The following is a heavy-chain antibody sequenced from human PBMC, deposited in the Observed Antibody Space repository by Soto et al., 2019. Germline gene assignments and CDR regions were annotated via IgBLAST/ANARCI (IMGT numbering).Heavy chain of an antibody. Sequence: QVQLVESGGGVVQPGRPLRPSCAASGFTFSSNDLHWVRQAPGKGLEWGAIISYDGSNKYYADSVKGRFSISRDNSKNTLYLQMNSLRAEDTAVYYCAKVDTEAPDFWGQGTLVTVSS. D-gene: IGHD5-18*01. CDR1: GFTFSSND. V-gene: IGHV3-30*18. J-gene: IGHJ4*02. CDR3: AKVDTEAPDF. CDR2: ISYDGSNK.